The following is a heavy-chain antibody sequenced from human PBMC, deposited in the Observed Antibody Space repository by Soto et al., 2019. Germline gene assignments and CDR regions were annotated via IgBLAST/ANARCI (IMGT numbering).Heavy chain of an antibody. CDR3: ARALNDIVTGYFVFPPDAFDS. D-gene: IGHD3-9*01. Sequence: VKVSCKASGYTFTSYYMHWVRQAPGQGLEWMGIINPSGGSTSYAQKFQGRVTMTRDTSTSTVYMELSSLRSEDTAVYYCARALNDIVTGYFVFPPDAFDSWGQGTMVPVSS. J-gene: IGHJ3*02. CDR1: GYTFTSYY. CDR2: INPSGGST. V-gene: IGHV1-46*01.